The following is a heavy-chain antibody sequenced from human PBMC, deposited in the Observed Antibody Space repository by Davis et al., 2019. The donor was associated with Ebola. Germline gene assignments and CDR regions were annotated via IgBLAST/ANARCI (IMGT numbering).Heavy chain of an antibody. V-gene: IGHV3-48*03. D-gene: IGHD6-13*01. CDR1: GFTFSSYE. CDR2: ISSSGSTI. Sequence: GESLKISCAASGFTFSSYEMNWVRQAPGKGLEWVSYISSSGSTIYYADSVKGRFTISRDNAKNSLYLQMNSLRAEDTAVYYCARGPGIAAAGTRFSYYYGMDVWGQGTTVTVSS. J-gene: IGHJ6*02. CDR3: ARGPGIAAAGTRFSYYYGMDV.